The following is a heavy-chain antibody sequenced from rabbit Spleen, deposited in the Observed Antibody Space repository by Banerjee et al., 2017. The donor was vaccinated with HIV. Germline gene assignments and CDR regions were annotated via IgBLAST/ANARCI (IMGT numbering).Heavy chain of an antibody. CDR2: INTATGKA. Sequence: QEQLVESGGGLVQPAGSLTLTCKASGFSFSDRDVMCWVRQAPGKGLKWIACINTATGKAVYASWAKGRFTISKTSSTTVTLQMTSLTAADTATYFCARDSYDDYGDYWGSYYFNLWGPGTLVTVS. CDR3: ARDSYDDYGDYWGSYYFNL. V-gene: IGHV1S45*01. CDR1: GFSFSDRDV. J-gene: IGHJ4*01. D-gene: IGHD2-1*01.